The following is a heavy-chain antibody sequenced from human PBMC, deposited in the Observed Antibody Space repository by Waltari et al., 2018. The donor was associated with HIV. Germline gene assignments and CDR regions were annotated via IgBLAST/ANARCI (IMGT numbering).Heavy chain of an antibody. CDR3: AKDYDSSGFYYFDY. CDR1: GFTFSNYA. D-gene: IGHD3-22*01. CDR2: ISGSGGGR. V-gene: IGHV3-23*01. Sequence: EVHLLESGGGLVQPGGSLRHSCAASGFTFSNYAMNWVRQVPGKGLEWVSAISGSGGGRYYADSVKGRLTISRDNSKKTLYLQMNSLRAEDTAVYYCAKDYDSSGFYYFDYWGQGTLVTVSS. J-gene: IGHJ4*02.